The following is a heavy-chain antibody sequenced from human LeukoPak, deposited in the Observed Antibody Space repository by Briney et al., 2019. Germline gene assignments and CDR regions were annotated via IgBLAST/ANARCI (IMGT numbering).Heavy chain of an antibody. CDR2: IDPNKGDT. CDR1: GYIFTGYY. J-gene: IGHJ4*02. Sequence: ASVKVSCKASGYIFTGYYLHWVRQAPGQGLEWMGWIDPNKGDTKYTQKFQGRVSMTRDTSFSTAYMELSRLTSDDTAVYYCARDRSMTENYSGRYFHDYWGQGSLVTVSS. D-gene: IGHD1-26*01. CDR3: ARDRSMTENYSGRYFHDY. V-gene: IGHV1-2*02.